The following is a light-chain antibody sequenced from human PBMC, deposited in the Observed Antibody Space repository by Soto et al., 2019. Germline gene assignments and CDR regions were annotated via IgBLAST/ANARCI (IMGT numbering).Light chain of an antibody. Sequence: DIEITQSPSTLSASVGDRVTITCRASQTIRRWLAWYQQRPGKAPKVLIYDASTLESGVPARFSGRGSETVFTLTISSLQPEDSATYYRQNYKCAPLTFGQGTKVEIK. CDR2: DAS. J-gene: IGKJ1*01. V-gene: IGKV1-5*01. CDR1: QTIRRW. CDR3: QNYKCAPLT.